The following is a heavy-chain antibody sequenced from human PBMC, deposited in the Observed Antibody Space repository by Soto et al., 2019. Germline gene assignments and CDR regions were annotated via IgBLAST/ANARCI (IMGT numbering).Heavy chain of an antibody. V-gene: IGHV4-4*07. CDR2: ISTTGST. CDR3: EGESGENWSYEAY. J-gene: IGHJ4*02. CDR1: GDTITSFS. Sequence: SETLSLTCTVSGDTITSFSWNWIRQSAGKGLEWIGRISTTGSTHYNPSLESRVTMSLDTSKNQFSLKLTSVTAADTAVYYCEGESGENWSYEAYWGQGTLVTVS. D-gene: IGHD1-7*01.